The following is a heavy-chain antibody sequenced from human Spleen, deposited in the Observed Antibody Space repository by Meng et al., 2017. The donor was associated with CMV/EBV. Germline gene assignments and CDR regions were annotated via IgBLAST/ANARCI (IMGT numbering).Heavy chain of an antibody. CDR1: GFTFSKYW. D-gene: IGHD6-19*01. Sequence: GESLKISCTASGFTFSKYWMYWVRQAPGKGLVWVSRINSDGSSTSYPDSVEGRVTVSRDNAKNTLYLQMNSLRAEDTAVYYCARDFNGWYYYYGMDVWGQGTTVTVSS. V-gene: IGHV3-74*01. CDR3: ARDFNGWYYYYGMDV. J-gene: IGHJ6*02. CDR2: INSDGSST.